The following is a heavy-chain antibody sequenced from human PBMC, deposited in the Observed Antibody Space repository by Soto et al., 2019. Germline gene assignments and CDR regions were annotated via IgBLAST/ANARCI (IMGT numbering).Heavy chain of an antibody. J-gene: IGHJ4*02. CDR3: AAATQYHFTMIVGSHYFDY. CDR2: VYHSGST. Sequence: PSETLSLTCAVSGGSISTSNWWSWVRQPPGKGLEWIGEVYHSGSTNYNPSFKSRVAMSVDSSKNQFSLKLSSVTAAGTAVYYCAAATQYHFTMIVGSHYFDYWGQGTLVTVSS. D-gene: IGHD3-22*01. CDR1: GGSISTSNW. V-gene: IGHV4-4*02.